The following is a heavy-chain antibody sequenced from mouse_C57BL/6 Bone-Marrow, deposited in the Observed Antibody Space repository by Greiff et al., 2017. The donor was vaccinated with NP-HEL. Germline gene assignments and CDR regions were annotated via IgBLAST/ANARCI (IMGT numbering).Heavy chain of an antibody. J-gene: IGHJ4*01. D-gene: IGHD2-1*01. V-gene: IGHV1-64*01. CDR1: GYTFTSYW. CDR2: IHPNSGST. Sequence: QVQLQQPGAELVKPGASVKLSCKASGYTFTSYWMHWVKQRPGQGLAWIGMIHPNSGSTNYNEKFKSKATLTVDKSSSTAYMQLSSLTSEDSAVYYCARGIYGNYLYAMDYWGQGTSVTVSS. CDR3: ARGIYGNYLYAMDY.